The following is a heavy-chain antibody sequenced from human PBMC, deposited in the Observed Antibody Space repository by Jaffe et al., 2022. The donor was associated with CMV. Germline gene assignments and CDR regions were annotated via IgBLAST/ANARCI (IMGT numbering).Heavy chain of an antibody. CDR3: ARAFYYDSSGTYFDY. V-gene: IGHV4-34*01. CDR2: INHSGST. Sequence: QVQLQQWGAGLLKPSETLSLTCAVYGGSFSGYYWSWIRQPPGKGLEWIGEINHSGSTNYNPSLKSRVTISVDTSKNQFSLKLSSVTAADTAVYYCARAFYYDSSGTYFDYWGQGTLVTVSS. CDR1: GGSFSGYY. D-gene: IGHD3-22*01. J-gene: IGHJ4*02.